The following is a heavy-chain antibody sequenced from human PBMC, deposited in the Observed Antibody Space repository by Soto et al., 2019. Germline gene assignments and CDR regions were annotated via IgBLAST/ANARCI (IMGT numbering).Heavy chain of an antibody. CDR1: GFTFDDYA. CDR3: AKDGYCSSTSCYSSGYYYYYYMDV. V-gene: IGHV3-9*01. D-gene: IGHD2-2*02. J-gene: IGHJ6*03. CDR2: ISWNSGSI. Sequence: GGSLRLSCAASGFTFDDYAMHWVRQAPGKGLEWVSGISWNSGSIGYADSVKGRFTISRDNAKNSLYLQMNSLRAEDTALYYCAKDGYCSSTSCYSSGYYYYYYMDVWGKGTTVTVSS.